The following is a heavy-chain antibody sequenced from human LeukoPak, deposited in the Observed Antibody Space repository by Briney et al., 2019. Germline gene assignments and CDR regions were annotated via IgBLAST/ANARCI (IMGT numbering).Heavy chain of an antibody. CDR1: GFSFSTQE. Sequence: GGSLRLSCVTSGFSFSTQEMTWVRQAPGKGLEWVSYISSNSRTIYYADSVKGRFTISRDNTRNSVFLQLNSLRVEDTGFYYCARGSYTGFDLYFDYWGQGTLVTVSS. D-gene: IGHD5-12*01. CDR2: ISSNSRTI. V-gene: IGHV3-48*03. CDR3: ARGSYTGFDLYFDY. J-gene: IGHJ4*02.